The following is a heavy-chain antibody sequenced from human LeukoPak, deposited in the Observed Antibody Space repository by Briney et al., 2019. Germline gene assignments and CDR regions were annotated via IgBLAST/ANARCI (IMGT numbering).Heavy chain of an antibody. J-gene: IGHJ6*03. CDR3: ARAKGSSGWYILTSGYYYYMDV. CDR1: GFTFSSYD. Sequence: PGGSLRLSCAASGFTFSSYDMHWVRHATGKGLEWVSAIGTAGDTYYPGSVKGRFTISRENAKNSLYLQMNSLRAGDTAVYYCARAKGSSGWYILTSGYYYYMDVWGKGTTVTVSS. V-gene: IGHV3-13*01. CDR2: IGTAGDT. D-gene: IGHD6-19*01.